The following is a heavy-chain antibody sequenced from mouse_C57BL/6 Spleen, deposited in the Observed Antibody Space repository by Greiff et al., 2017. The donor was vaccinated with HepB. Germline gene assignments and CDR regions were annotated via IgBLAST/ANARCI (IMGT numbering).Heavy chain of an antibody. CDR2: IDPETGGT. CDR1: GYTFTDYE. J-gene: IGHJ4*01. CDR3: TRWDYYGNSLYAMDY. V-gene: IGHV1-15*01. Sequence: VQLQQSGAELVRPGASVTLSCKASGYTFTDYEMHWVKQTPVHGLEWIGAIDPETGGTAYNQKFKGKAILTADKSSSTAYMELRSLTSEDSAVYYCTRWDYYGNSLYAMDYWGQGTSVTVSS. D-gene: IGHD2-1*01.